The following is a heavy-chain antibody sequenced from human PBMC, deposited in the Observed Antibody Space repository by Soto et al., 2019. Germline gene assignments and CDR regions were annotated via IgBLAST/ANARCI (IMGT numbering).Heavy chain of an antibody. CDR1: GGSISRGGYP. CDR2: IYHSGST. CDR3: ARSQTTVTSYDY. J-gene: IGHJ4*02. D-gene: IGHD4-17*01. V-gene: IGHV4-30-2*01. Sequence: SETLSRPGAVSGGSISRGGYPRSWIRQPQGKGLEWIGYIYHSGSTYYNPSLKSRVTISVDRSKNQFSLKLSSVTAADTAVYYCARSQTTVTSYDYWGQGTLVTVSS.